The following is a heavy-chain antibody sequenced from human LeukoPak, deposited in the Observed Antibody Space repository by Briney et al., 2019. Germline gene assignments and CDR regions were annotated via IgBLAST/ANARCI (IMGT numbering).Heavy chain of an antibody. J-gene: IGHJ4*02. CDR2: IYYSGST. CDR3: ARPRGYSYGSSFDY. D-gene: IGHD5-18*01. CDR1: GFTFSSYG. V-gene: IGHV4-39*01. Sequence: GTLRLSCAASGFTFSSYGMSWIRQPPGKGLEWIGGIYYSGSTYYNPSLKSRVTMSVDTSKNQFSLKLSSVTAADTAVYYCARPRGYSYGSSFDYWGQGTLVTVSS.